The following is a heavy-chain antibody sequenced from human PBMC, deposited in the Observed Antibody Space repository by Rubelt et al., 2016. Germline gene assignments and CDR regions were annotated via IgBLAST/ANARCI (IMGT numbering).Heavy chain of an antibody. CDR3: ARHVGSSWYWAFDI. CDR1: GGSISSYY. Sequence: QVELQESGPGLVKPSETLSLTCTVSGGSISSYYWTWIRHPPGKGLEWIGYISYSGDTYYNPSLKSRVTISVDTSKNQFSLSLRSITAADRAVYYCARHVGSSWYWAFDIWGQGTMVTVSS. D-gene: IGHD6-13*01. CDR2: ISYSGDT. V-gene: IGHV4-59*08. J-gene: IGHJ3*02.